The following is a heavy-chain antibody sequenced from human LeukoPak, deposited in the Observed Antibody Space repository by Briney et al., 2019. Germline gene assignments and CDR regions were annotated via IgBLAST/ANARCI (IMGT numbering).Heavy chain of an antibody. Sequence: SETLSLTCTVSGGSINSYYWSWIRQPPGKGLEWIGYIYYSGSTNYNPSLRSRVTISVDTSKNQFSLKLSSVTAADTAVYYCARAKTLYCSSTSCHYYYGMDVWGKGTTVTVSS. J-gene: IGHJ6*04. CDR3: ARAKTLYCSSTSCHYYYGMDV. V-gene: IGHV4-59*01. CDR1: GGSINSYY. CDR2: IYYSGST. D-gene: IGHD2-2*01.